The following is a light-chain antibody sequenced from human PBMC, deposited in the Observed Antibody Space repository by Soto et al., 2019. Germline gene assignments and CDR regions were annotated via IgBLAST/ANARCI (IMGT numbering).Light chain of an antibody. CDR1: SSDVGGYNY. Sequence: QSVLTQPASVSGSPGQSITISCTGTSSDVGGYNYVSWYQQHPGKAPKRMIYDVSNRPSGVSNRLSGSKSGNTASLTISGLQAEDEADYYCSSYTSGSTLYVFGTGTKVTVL. CDR2: DVS. V-gene: IGLV2-14*01. J-gene: IGLJ1*01. CDR3: SSYTSGSTLYV.